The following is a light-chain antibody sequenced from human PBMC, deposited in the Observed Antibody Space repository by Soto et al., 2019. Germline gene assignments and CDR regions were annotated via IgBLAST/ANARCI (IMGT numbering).Light chain of an antibody. CDR3: QQYDNLPPFT. V-gene: IGKV1-33*01. J-gene: IGKJ5*01. CDR1: QDINNF. CDR2: DAS. Sequence: DIQMTQSPSSLSASVGDRVTITCQASQDINNFLNWYQQKPGKAPKLLIYDASNLETGGPSRFSGSGSGTYCTISINSLPPEDTATYYCQQYDNLPPFTFAQGTRLEIK.